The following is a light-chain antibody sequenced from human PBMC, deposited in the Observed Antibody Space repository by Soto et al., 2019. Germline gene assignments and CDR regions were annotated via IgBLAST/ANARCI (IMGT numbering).Light chain of an antibody. J-gene: IGLJ2*01. V-gene: IGLV3-1*01. Sequence: SSELTQPPSLSVSPGQTASITCSGDKLGDKYASWYQQKPGQSPVLLIYQDMKRPSGIPERFSGSNSGNTATLTISGTQAMDEADYYCQAWDSSSVIFGGGTQLTVL. CDR1: KLGDKY. CDR2: QDM. CDR3: QAWDSSSVI.